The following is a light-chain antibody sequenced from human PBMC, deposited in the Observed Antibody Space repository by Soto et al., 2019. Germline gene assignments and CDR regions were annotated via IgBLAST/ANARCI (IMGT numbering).Light chain of an antibody. CDR2: ENN. Sequence: QSVLTQPPSVSAAPGQKVTISCSGSSSNIGSYYVSWYQQLPGTAPKLLIYENNKRPSGIPDRFSGSKSGTSATLGITGLQTGVEADYYCGTWDDSLSAGVYGTGTKLTVL. CDR1: SSNIGSYY. V-gene: IGLV1-51*02. CDR3: GTWDDSLSAGV. J-gene: IGLJ1*01.